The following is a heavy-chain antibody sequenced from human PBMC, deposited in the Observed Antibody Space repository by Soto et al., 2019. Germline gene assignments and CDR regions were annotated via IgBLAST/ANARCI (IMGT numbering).Heavy chain of an antibody. J-gene: IGHJ1*01. Sequence: QLQLQESGPGLVKPSETLSLTCTVSGGSISSSSYYWGWIRQPPGKGLEWIGSIYYSESTYYNPSLNSRATISVDTSKNQFSLKLSSVTAADTAVYDCARLLAHDYSDYSAEYFQHWGQGTLVTVSS. V-gene: IGHV4-39*01. CDR1: GGSISSSSYY. CDR3: ARLLAHDYSDYSAEYFQH. CDR2: IYYSEST. D-gene: IGHD4-17*01.